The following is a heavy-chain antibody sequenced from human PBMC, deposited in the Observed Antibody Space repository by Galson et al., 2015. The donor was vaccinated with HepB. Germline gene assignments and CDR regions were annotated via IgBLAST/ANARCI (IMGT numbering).Heavy chain of an antibody. J-gene: IGHJ3*02. CDR2: INPSGGST. CDR3: AMGDFGGYDAFDI. Sequence: SVKVSCKASGYTFTSYYMHWVRQAPGQGLEWMGIINPSGGSTSYAQKFQGRVTMTRDTSTSTVYMELSSLRSEDTAVYYCAMGDFGGYDAFDIWGQGTMVTVSS. D-gene: IGHD3-16*01. CDR1: GYTFTSYY. V-gene: IGHV1-46*03.